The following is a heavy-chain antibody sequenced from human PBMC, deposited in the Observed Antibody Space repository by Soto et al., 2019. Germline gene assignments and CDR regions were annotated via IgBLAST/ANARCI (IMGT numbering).Heavy chain of an antibody. Sequence: QVQLVQSGAEVKKPGASVKVSCKASGYTFTSYDINWVRQATGQGLEWMGWMNPNSGNTGYAQKFQGRVTMTRNTAISTAYMELSSLRSEDTAVSYCARVSFIAAAGRRRQYWFDPWGQGTLVTVSS. CDR3: ARVSFIAAAGRRRQYWFDP. V-gene: IGHV1-8*01. CDR1: GYTFTSYD. CDR2: MNPNSGNT. J-gene: IGHJ5*02. D-gene: IGHD6-13*01.